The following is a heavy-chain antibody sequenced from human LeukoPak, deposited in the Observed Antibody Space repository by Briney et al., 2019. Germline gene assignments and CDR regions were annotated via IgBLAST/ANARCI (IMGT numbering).Heavy chain of an antibody. CDR1: GGTFSRDA. CDR2: MNPNSGNT. J-gene: IGHJ4*02. Sequence: ASVKVSCKASGGTFSRDAISWVRQATGQGLEWMGWMNPNSGNTGYAQKFQGRVTITRNTSISTAYMELSSLRSEDTAVYYCARRKYSAYDLFDYWGQGTLVTVSS. CDR3: ARRKYSAYDLFDY. V-gene: IGHV1-8*03. D-gene: IGHD5-12*01.